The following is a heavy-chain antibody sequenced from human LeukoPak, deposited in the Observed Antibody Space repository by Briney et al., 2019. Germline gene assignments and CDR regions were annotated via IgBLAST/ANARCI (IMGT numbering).Heavy chain of an antibody. CDR2: ISRSGSTI. Sequence: GWSLRLSCAASGFTFSSYEMNWVRQAPGKGLEWVSYISRSGSTIYYAASVKGRFTISRDNAKNALYLQMTSLRAEDTAVYDCARVPRSGWWKNWFDPWGQGTLVTVSS. V-gene: IGHV3-48*03. D-gene: IGHD6-19*01. CDR3: ARVPRSGWWKNWFDP. CDR1: GFTFSSYE. J-gene: IGHJ5*02.